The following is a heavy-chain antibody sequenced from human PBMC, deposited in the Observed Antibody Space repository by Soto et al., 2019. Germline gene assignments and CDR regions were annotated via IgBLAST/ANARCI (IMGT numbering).Heavy chain of an antibody. J-gene: IGHJ4*01. V-gene: IGHV1-3*01. CDR2: INPGNGNT. Sequence: ASVKVSCKGSGYTFTSYGIKWVRQAPGRGLEWMGWINPGNGNTKYSQQFQGRVIIDRDTSASTAYMELSSLRSEDTAVYYCARGGYFDSSNYLAYWGLGTLVTVSS. D-gene: IGHD3-22*01. CDR1: GYTFTSYG. CDR3: ARGGYFDSSNYLAY.